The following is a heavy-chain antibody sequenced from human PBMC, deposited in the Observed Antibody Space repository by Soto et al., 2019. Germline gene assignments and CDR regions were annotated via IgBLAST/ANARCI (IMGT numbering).Heavy chain of an antibody. V-gene: IGHV1-2*04. CDR2: INPNSGGT. CDR3: ARERRYSSSSGLGY. CDR1: GYTFTGYY. Sequence: ASVKVSCKASGYTFTGYYMHWVRQAPGQGLEWMGWINPNSGGTNYAQKFQGWVTMTSDTSISTAYMELSRLRSDDTAVYYCARERRYSSSSGLGYWGQGTLVTVSS. D-gene: IGHD6-6*01. J-gene: IGHJ4*02.